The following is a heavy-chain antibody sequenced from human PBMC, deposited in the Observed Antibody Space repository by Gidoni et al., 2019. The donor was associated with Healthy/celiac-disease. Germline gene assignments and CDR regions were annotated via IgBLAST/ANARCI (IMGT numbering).Heavy chain of an antibody. CDR1: GFSLSNARMG. D-gene: IGHD3-9*01. Sequence: QVTSKESGPVLVKPTETLTLTCTVSGFSLSNARMGVSLIRQPPGKALEWLAHIFSNDEKSYSTSLKSRLTISKDTSKSQVVLTMTNMDPVDTATYYCARILTNTYYDILTGYYYFDYWGQGTLVTVSS. CDR3: ARILTNTYYDILTGYYYFDY. V-gene: IGHV2-26*01. CDR2: IFSNDEK. J-gene: IGHJ4*02.